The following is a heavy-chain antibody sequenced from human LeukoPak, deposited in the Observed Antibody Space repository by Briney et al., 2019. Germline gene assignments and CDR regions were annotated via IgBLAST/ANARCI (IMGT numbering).Heavy chain of an antibody. Sequence: GGSLRLPCAASGFTFSSHWMHWVRHGPGKGLVWVARTYSDGSRTTYADSVKGRFTISRDNSKNTLYLQMNSLRAEDTAVYYCAKDSNYDIVVFTPLDPWGQGTLVTVSS. V-gene: IGHV3-74*01. CDR1: GFTFSSHW. J-gene: IGHJ5*02. D-gene: IGHD2-2*01. CDR3: AKDSNYDIVVFTPLDP. CDR2: TYSDGSRT.